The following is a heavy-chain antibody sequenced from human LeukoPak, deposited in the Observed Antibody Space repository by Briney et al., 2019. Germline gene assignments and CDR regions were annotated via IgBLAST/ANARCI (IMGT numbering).Heavy chain of an antibody. CDR3: ARDPPFGDSSGYDYTLDI. J-gene: IGHJ3*02. D-gene: IGHD3-22*01. CDR1: GYTFTSYY. Sequence: ASVKVSCKASGYTFTSYYMHWVRQAPGQGLEWMGIINPSGGSTSYAQKFQGRVTMTRDTSTSTVYMALSSLRSEDTAVYYCARDPPFGDSSGYDYTLDIWGQGTMVTVSS. V-gene: IGHV1-46*01. CDR2: INPSGGST.